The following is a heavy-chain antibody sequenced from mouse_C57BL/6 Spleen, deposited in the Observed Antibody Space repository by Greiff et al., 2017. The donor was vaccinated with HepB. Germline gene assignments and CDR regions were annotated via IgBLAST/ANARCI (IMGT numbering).Heavy chain of an antibody. Sequence: EVQRVESGPGLVKPSQSLSLTCSVTGYSITSGYYWNWIRQFPGNKLEWMGYISYDGSNNYNPSLKNRISITRDTSKNQFFLKLNSVTTEDTATYYCARDSYGVFAYWGQGTLVTVSA. CDR1: GYSITSGYY. CDR2: ISYDGSN. CDR3: ARDSYGVFAY. V-gene: IGHV3-6*01. J-gene: IGHJ3*01. D-gene: IGHD1-1*01.